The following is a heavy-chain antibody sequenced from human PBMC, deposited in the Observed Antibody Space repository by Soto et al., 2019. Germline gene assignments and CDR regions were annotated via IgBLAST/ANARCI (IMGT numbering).Heavy chain of an antibody. J-gene: IGHJ5*02. Sequence: VQLVESGGGLVKPGGSLRPSCAASQFTFSDFYMTWIRQAPGKRLEWVSSISTTASYTDYTDSVKGRFTISRDNAKNSLVLQMNNLRVEDTAIYYCARNYNTSSWYEGWFEPWGQGTLVTVSS. D-gene: IGHD6-13*01. CDR1: QFTFSDFY. CDR2: ISTTASYT. V-gene: IGHV3-11*05. CDR3: ARNYNTSSWYEGWFEP.